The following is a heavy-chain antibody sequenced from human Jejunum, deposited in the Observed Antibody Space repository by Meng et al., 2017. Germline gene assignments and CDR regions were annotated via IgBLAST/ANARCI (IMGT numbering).Heavy chain of an antibody. D-gene: IGHD6-6*01. CDR1: GFTFSGYT. Sequence: GESLKISCAASGFTFSGYTLSWVRQAPGAGLEWVSSISATSRYMDYAASVKGRSTISRDDAEGSVHLEMTSLTAEDTAVYYCTRSVYTTSSPENWGQGTLVTVSS. CDR2: ISATSRYM. V-gene: IGHV3-21*01. J-gene: IGHJ4*02. CDR3: TRSVYTTSSPEN.